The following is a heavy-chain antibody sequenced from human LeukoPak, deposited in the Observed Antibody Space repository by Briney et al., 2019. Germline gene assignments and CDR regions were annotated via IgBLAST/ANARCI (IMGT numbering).Heavy chain of an antibody. V-gene: IGHV4-4*07. CDR2: IYTSGST. D-gene: IGHD1-1*01. J-gene: IGHJ4*02. CDR3: ARENDGMSYFDY. CDR1: GSSISSYY. Sequence: SETLSLPCTVSGSSISSYYWSWIRQPAGKGLEWIGRIYTSGSTNYDPSLKSRVTMSVDTSKNQFSLKLSSVTAADTAVYYCARENDGMSYFDYGGQGTLVTVSS.